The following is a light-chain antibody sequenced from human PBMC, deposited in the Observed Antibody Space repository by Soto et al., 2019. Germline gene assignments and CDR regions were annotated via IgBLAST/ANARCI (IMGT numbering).Light chain of an antibody. CDR1: QSISNY. J-gene: IGKJ1*01. CDR2: AAS. Sequence: DIQMTQSPSSLSASVGDRVTITCRASQSISNYLNWYQQKPGKAPKLLMYAASSLQSGVPSRFSGSGSGTDFTLTISSLQPEDFATYYCQQSYSTPRMFGQGTKVEI. CDR3: QQSYSTPRM. V-gene: IGKV1-39*01.